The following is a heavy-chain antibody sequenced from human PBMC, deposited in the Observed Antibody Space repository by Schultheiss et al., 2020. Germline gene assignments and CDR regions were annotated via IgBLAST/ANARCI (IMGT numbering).Heavy chain of an antibody. Sequence: ASVKVSCKASGYIFTGYYMHWVRQAPGQGLEWMGWINPNSGGTNYAQKFQGWVTMTRDTSISTAYMELSRLRSDDTAVYYCARTKSLYNWFDPWGQGTLVTVSS. CDR2: INPNSGGT. J-gene: IGHJ5*02. V-gene: IGHV1-2*04. CDR3: ARTKSLYNWFDP. D-gene: IGHD3-16*02. CDR1: GYIFTGYY.